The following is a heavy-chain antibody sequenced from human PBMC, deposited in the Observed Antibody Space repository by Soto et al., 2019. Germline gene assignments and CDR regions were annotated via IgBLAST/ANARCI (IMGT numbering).Heavy chain of an antibody. CDR3: AREGGAAPPSFGGGMDV. CDR2: IIPIFGTA. J-gene: IGHJ6*02. D-gene: IGHD2-15*01. V-gene: IGHV1-69*13. CDR1: GGTFSSYA. Sequence: GASVKVSCKASGGTFSSYAISWVRQAPGQGLEWMGGIIPIFGTANYAQKFQGRVTITADESTSTAYMELSSLRSEDTAVYYCAREGGAAPPSFGGGMDVWGQGTTVTVSS.